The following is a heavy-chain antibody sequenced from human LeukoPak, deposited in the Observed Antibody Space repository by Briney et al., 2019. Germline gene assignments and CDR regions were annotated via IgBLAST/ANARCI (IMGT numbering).Heavy chain of an antibody. D-gene: IGHD3-10*01. CDR3: AKSPNYGSGSNYFDY. CDR1: GFTFSNYG. CDR2: IWYDGSYK. V-gene: IGHV3-33*06. Sequence: PGRSLRLSCAASGFTFSNYGMHWVRQAPGKGLEWVAVIWYDGSYKYYVDSVKGRFTISRDNSKNTLYLQMNSLRAEDTAVYYCAKSPNYGSGSNYFDYWGQGTLVTVSS. J-gene: IGHJ4*02.